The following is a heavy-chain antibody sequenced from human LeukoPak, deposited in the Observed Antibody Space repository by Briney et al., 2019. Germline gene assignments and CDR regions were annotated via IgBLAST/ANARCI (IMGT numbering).Heavy chain of an antibody. V-gene: IGHV4-34*01. CDR2: INHSGST. J-gene: IGHJ4*02. D-gene: IGHD3-22*01. Sequence: PSETLFLTCAVYGGSFSGYYWSWIRQPPGKGLEWIGEINHSGSTNYNPSLKSRVTISVVTSKNQFSLKLSSVTAADTAVYYCARGPHTGVNYYDSSGYYYWGQGTLVTVSS. CDR3: ARGPHTGVNYYDSSGYYY. CDR1: GGSFSGYY.